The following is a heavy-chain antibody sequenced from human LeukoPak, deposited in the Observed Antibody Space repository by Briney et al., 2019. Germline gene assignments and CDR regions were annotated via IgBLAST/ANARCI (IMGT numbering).Heavy chain of an antibody. V-gene: IGHV1-69*13. CDR2: IIPIFGTA. D-gene: IGHD1-26*01. CDR1: GGTFSSYA. J-gene: IGHJ4*02. CDR3: ARAGSGSYWRREQVSYFDY. Sequence: TSVKVSCKASGGTFSSYAISWVRQAPGQGLEWMGGIIPIFGTANYAQKFQGRVTITADESTSTAYMELSSLRSEDTAVYYCARAGSGSYWRREQVSYFDYWGQGTLVTVSS.